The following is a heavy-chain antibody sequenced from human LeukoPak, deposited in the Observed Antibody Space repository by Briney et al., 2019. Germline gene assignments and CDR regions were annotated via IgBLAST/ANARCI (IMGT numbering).Heavy chain of an antibody. D-gene: IGHD5-12*01. CDR1: GGSISSSSYY. Sequence: PSETLPLTCTVSGGSISSSSYYWGWIRQPPGKGLEWIGSIYYSGSTNYNPSLKSRVTISVDTSKNQFSLKLSSVTAADTAVYYCARGRGIYSGYENYYYGMDVWGQGTTVTVSS. CDR2: IYYSGST. V-gene: IGHV4-39*07. J-gene: IGHJ6*02. CDR3: ARGRGIYSGYENYYYGMDV.